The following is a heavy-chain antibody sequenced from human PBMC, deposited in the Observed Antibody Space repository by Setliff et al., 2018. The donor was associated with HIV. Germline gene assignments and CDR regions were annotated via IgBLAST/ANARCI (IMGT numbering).Heavy chain of an antibody. D-gene: IGHD6-6*01. CDR1: GGSISSNSYY. CDR3: ARVSRGGSSPGWFDP. Sequence: PSETLSLTCTVSGGSISSNSYYWGWIRQPPGKGLEWIGSIYHSGRTYYNPSLKSRVTISVDTSKNQFSLKLSSVTAADTAVYYCARVSRGGSSPGWFDPWGQGTLVTVSS. CDR2: IYHSGRT. V-gene: IGHV4-39*07. J-gene: IGHJ5*02.